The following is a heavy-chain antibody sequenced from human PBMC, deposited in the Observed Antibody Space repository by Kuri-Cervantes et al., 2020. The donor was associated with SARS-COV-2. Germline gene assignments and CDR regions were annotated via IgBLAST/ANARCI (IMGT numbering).Heavy chain of an antibody. CDR2: MYPDDSEA. Sequence: GEFLKISCKGSGYTFSYHWIAWVHQVPGKGLEWMGIMYPDDSEARYSPSFQGQITFSADKSIRTAYLQRSSLKASGTDMYYCGRLTGSSGPAFENWGQGTMVTVSS. J-gene: IGHJ3*02. CDR1: GYTFSYHW. CDR3: GRLTGSSGPAFEN. V-gene: IGHV5-51*07. D-gene: IGHD6-6*01.